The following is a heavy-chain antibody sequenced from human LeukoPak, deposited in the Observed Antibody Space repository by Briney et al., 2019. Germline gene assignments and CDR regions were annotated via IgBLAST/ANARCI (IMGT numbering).Heavy chain of an antibody. D-gene: IGHD6-19*01. CDR2: IYHGDSDT. CDR1: GYSFTNYW. Sequence: GESLKISCKGSGYSFTNYWIGWVRQMPGKGLEWMGIIYHGDSDTRYSPSFQGQVTISADKSISTAYLQWSTLKASDTAMYYCARTGYSSGWYGGFDIWGQGTLVTVSS. J-gene: IGHJ3*02. V-gene: IGHV5-51*01. CDR3: ARTGYSSGWYGGFDI.